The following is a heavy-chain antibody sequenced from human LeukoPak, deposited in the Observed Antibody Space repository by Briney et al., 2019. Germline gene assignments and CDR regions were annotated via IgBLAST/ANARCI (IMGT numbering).Heavy chain of an antibody. CDR3: ASLNGYKSVDY. D-gene: IGHD5-24*01. J-gene: IGHJ4*02. Sequence: SETLSLTCTVSGGSISSYYWSWIRQPAGRGLEWIGRIYTSGSTNYNPSLKSRVTISVDTSKNQFSLKLTSVTAADTAVYYCASLNGYKSVDYWGQGTLVTVSS. V-gene: IGHV4-4*07. CDR1: GGSISSYY. CDR2: IYTSGST.